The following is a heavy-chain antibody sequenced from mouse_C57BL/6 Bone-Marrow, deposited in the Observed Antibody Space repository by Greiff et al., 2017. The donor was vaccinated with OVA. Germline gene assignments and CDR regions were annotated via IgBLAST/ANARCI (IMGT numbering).Heavy chain of an antibody. CDR3: ARDRIYYGNYDWYFDV. Sequence: EVMLVESGGGLVKPGGSLKLSCAASGFTFSSYAMSWVRQTPEKRLEWVATISDGGSYTYYPDNVKGRFTISRDNAKNNLYLQMSHLKSEDTAMYYCARDRIYYGNYDWYFDVWGTGTTVTVSS. CDR1: GFTFSSYA. V-gene: IGHV5-4*01. D-gene: IGHD2-1*01. J-gene: IGHJ1*03. CDR2: ISDGGSYT.